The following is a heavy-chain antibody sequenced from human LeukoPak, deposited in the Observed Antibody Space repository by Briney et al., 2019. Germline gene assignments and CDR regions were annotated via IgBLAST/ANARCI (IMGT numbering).Heavy chain of an antibody. V-gene: IGHV3-66*02. CDR2: IYSGGST. D-gene: IGHD6-19*01. J-gene: IGHJ4*02. CDR3: TGAHYSSGWYVGRGYYFDY. Sequence: GGSLRLSCAASGFTVSSNYMSWVRQAPGKGLEWAPVIYSGGSTYYADSVKGRFTISRDNSKNTLYLQMNSLRAEDTAVYYCTGAHYSSGWYVGRGYYFDYWGQGTLVTVSS. CDR1: GFTVSSNY.